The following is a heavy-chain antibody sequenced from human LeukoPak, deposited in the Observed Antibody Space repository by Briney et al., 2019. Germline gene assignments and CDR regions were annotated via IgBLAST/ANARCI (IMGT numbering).Heavy chain of an antibody. CDR1: GGSISSGSYY. CDR3: ARDPNYCSSTSCYEWDYYMDV. D-gene: IGHD2-2*01. V-gene: IGHV4-61*02. Sequence: SQTLSLTSTVSGGSISSGSYYWSWIRQPAGKGLEWIGRLYTSGSTNYNPSLKSRATISVDTTKNQFSLKLSSVTAADTPVYYCARDPNYCSSTSCYEWDYYMDVWGKGTTVTVSS. J-gene: IGHJ6*03. CDR2: LYTSGST.